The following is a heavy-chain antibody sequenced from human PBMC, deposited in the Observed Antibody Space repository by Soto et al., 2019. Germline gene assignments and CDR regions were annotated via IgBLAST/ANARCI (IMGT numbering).Heavy chain of an antibody. V-gene: IGHV4-4*02. CDR2: INHSGST. CDR1: GCAISSGHF. CDR3: SRGWRSRGSRGWFDP. J-gene: IGHJ5*02. Sequence: PSERISLTCAVSGCAISSGHFWGWVRQAPGKGLEWIGEINHSGSTNYNPSLKSRVTISVDTSKNQFSLKLSSVTAADTAVYYCSRGWRSRGSRGWFDPWGQGTLVTVSA. D-gene: IGHD2-21*01.